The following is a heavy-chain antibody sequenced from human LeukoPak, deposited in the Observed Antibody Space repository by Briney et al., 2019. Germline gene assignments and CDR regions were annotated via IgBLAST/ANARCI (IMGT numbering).Heavy chain of an antibody. D-gene: IGHD3-22*01. Sequence: SETLSLTCAVSADSFSSSRYYWSWIRQPPGKGLAWIGTISYSGSTYYNPSLKSRVTISVDTSKNQFSLKLTSVSAADTAVYFCARLNYYDNSGYYTQPKFDYWGQGTLVTVSS. V-gene: IGHV4-39*01. CDR3: ARLNYYDNSGYYTQPKFDY. J-gene: IGHJ4*02. CDR1: ADSFSSSRYY. CDR2: ISYSGST.